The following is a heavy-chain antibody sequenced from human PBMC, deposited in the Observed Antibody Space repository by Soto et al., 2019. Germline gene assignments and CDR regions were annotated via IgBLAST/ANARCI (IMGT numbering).Heavy chain of an antibody. CDR1: GFTFSSYA. CDR2: ISYDGSNK. Sequence: QVQLVESGGGVVQPGRSLRLSCAASGFTFSSYAMHWVRQAPGKGLELVAVISYDGSNKYYADSVKGRFTISRDNSKNTLYLQMNRLRAEDTAVYYCARDPVAYCGGECRTFDSWGQGTLVTVSS. V-gene: IGHV3-30-3*01. CDR3: ARDPVAYCGGECRTFDS. J-gene: IGHJ4*02. D-gene: IGHD2-21*01.